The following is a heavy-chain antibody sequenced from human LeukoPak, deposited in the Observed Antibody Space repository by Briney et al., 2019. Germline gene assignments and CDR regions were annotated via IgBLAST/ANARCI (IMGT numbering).Heavy chain of an antibody. D-gene: IGHD2-2*01. J-gene: IGHJ4*02. CDR1: GYTFTSYD. CDR3: AREGLGPAAMHTNFDY. Sequence: ASVKVSCKASGYTFTSYDINWVRQATGQGLEWMGWMNPNSGNTGYAQKFQGRVTMTRNTSISTAYMELSSLRSEDTAVYYCAREGLGPAAMHTNFDYWGQGTLVTVSS. CDR2: MNPNSGNT. V-gene: IGHV1-8*01.